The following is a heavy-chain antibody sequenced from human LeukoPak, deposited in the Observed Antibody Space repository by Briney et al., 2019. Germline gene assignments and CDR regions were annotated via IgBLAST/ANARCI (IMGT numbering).Heavy chain of an antibody. Sequence: PGGSLRLSCAASGFTFSSYGMHWVRQAPGKGLEWVAFIRYDGSNKYYADSVKGRFTISRDNSKNTLYLQMNSLRAEDTAVYNCAKDRSRYCSSTSCSYFDYWGQGTLVTVSS. D-gene: IGHD2-2*01. V-gene: IGHV3-30*02. CDR1: GFTFSSYG. J-gene: IGHJ4*02. CDR2: IRYDGSNK. CDR3: AKDRSRYCSSTSCSYFDY.